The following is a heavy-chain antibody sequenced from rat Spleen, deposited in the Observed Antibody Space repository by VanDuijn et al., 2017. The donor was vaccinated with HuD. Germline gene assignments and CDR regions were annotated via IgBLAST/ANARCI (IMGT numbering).Heavy chain of an antibody. CDR1: GFSLTSYD. CDR2: IWGNGNT. V-gene: IGHV2-13*01. J-gene: IGHJ2*01. D-gene: IGHD1-4*01. CDR3: TRWRGGITKSDYFDY. Sequence: QVQLKESGPGLVQPSQTLSLTCTVSGFSLTSYDMHWVRQPPGKGLEWMGVIWGNGNTHYNSALKSRLSISRDTSKSQVFLKMNSLQTEDTAIYFCTRWRGGITKSDYFDYWGQGVMVTVSS.